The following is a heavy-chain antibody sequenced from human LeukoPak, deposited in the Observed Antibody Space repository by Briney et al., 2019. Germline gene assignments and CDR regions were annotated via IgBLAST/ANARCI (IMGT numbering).Heavy chain of an antibody. D-gene: IGHD6-13*01. V-gene: IGHV3-23*01. CDR1: GFTFSSYA. Sequence: GGSLRLSCAASGFTFSSYAMSWARQAPGKGLEWVSAISGSGGSTYYADSVKGRLTISRDNSKNTLYLQMNSLRAEDTAVYYCAKYDSSSWYYLDYWGQGTLVTVSS. CDR2: ISGSGGST. J-gene: IGHJ4*02. CDR3: AKYDSSSWYYLDY.